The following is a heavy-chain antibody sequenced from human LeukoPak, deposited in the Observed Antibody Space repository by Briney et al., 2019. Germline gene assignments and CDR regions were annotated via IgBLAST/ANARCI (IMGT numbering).Heavy chain of an antibody. J-gene: IGHJ4*02. CDR1: GFTFSNAW. V-gene: IGHV3-15*01. CDR3: TTERRLAAAAERYDS. D-gene: IGHD6-13*01. Sequence: PGGSLRLSCAASGFTFSNAWMSWVRQAPGKGLEGVGRIKSKIDGGTTDYAAPVKGRFTISRDDSENTLYVQMNSLKAEDTAVYYCTTERRLAAAAERYDSWGQGTLVTVTS. CDR2: IKSKIDGGTT.